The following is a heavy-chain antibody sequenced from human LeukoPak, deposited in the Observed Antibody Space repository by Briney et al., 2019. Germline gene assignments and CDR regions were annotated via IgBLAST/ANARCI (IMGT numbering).Heavy chain of an antibody. V-gene: IGHV3-33*01. CDR3: VRGETTVTTWFDP. Sequence: GGSLRLSCAASGFTFSSHGMHWVRQAPGKGLEWVTVIWCDGSNKYYADSVKGRFTISRDNSKNTLYLQMNSLRAEDTAVYYCVRGETTVTTWFDPWGQGTLVTVSS. CDR2: IWCDGSNK. D-gene: IGHD4-17*01. J-gene: IGHJ5*02. CDR1: GFTFSSHG.